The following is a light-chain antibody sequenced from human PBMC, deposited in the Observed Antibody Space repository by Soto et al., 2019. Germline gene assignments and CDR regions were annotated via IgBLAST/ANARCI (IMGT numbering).Light chain of an antibody. CDR1: QSVLYSSNRKSY. V-gene: IGKV4-1*01. J-gene: IGKJ1*01. CDR2: SAS. Sequence: DIMMAQSPDSLAVSLGERATINCKSSQSVLYSSNRKSYLAWYQQKPGQAPKLLIHSASTRESGVPDRFSGSGSGTDFTLTISSLQAGDVAVYYCQQYYSSPRTFGQGTKVDIK. CDR3: QQYYSSPRT.